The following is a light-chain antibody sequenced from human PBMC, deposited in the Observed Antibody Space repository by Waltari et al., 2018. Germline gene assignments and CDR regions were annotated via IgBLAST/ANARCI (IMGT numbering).Light chain of an antibody. CDR2: STY. CDR1: QTVSTIA. V-gene: IGKV3-20*01. J-gene: IGKJ4*01. Sequence: EIVLTQSPGTLSLSPGDRATLSCRASQTVSTIALSWYQQKPGQAPRVLIYSTYNRATGIPDRFRGSGSGTDFTRTINRLAPEDFAMYYCQQYDGIVVTFGGGTKVEI. CDR3: QQYDGIVVT.